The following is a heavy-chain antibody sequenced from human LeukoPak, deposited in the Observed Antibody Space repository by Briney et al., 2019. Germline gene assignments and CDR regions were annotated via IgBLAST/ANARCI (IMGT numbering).Heavy chain of an antibody. CDR2: ISGGTGGST. CDR1: GFTFNDYA. CDR3: AKRGSSSWTQFDY. D-gene: IGHD6-13*01. J-gene: IGHJ4*02. V-gene: IGHV3-23*01. Sequence: RGRSLRLSCAASGFTFNDYAIDSVSQAPRNWLEWVSVISGGTGGSTYYADSVKGGFTISGDNSKNTLYLQMNSLRAEDTAVYYCAKRGSSSWTQFDYWGQGTLVTVSS.